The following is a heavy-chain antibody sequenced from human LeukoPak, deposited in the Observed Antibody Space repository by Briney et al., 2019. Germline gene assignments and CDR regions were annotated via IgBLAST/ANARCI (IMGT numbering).Heavy chain of an antibody. CDR1: GGSISSSSYY. V-gene: IGHV4-39*07. J-gene: IGHJ4*02. D-gene: IGHD3-10*01. Sequence: PSETLSLTCTVSGGSISSSSYYWGWIRQPPGKGLEWIGVIYYSGSTYYNPSLKSRVTISVDTSKNQFSLKLSSVTAADTAVYYCARERGYGSGSYFDYWGQGTLVTVSS. CDR3: ARERGYGSGSYFDY. CDR2: IYYSGST.